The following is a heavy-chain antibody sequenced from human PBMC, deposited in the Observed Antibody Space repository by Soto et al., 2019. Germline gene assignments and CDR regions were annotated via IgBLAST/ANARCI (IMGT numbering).Heavy chain of an antibody. CDR2: IIPILGIA. Sequence: QVQLVQSGAEVKKPGSSVKVSCKASGGTFSSYTISWVRQAPGQGLEWMGRIIPILGIANYAQKFQGRVTITADKSTSTAYMELSSLRSEVTAVYYCARGGNVGYVRWDLWGQGTLVTVSS. V-gene: IGHV1-69*02. J-gene: IGHJ5*02. CDR1: GGTFSSYT. D-gene: IGHD5-12*01. CDR3: ARGGNVGYVRWDL.